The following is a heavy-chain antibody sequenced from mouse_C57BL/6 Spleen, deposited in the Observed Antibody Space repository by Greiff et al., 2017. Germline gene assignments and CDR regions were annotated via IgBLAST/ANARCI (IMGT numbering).Heavy chain of an antibody. CDR3: TLNYYYGSSLYWYFDV. CDR1: GFNIKDYY. Sequence: VQLQQSGAELVRPGASVKLSCTASGFNIKDYYMHWVKQRPEQGLEWIGRIDPEDGDTEYAPKFQGKATMTADTSSNTAYLQLSSLTSEDTAVYYCTLNYYYGSSLYWYFDVWGTGTTVTVSS. J-gene: IGHJ1*03. CDR2: IDPEDGDT. D-gene: IGHD1-1*01. V-gene: IGHV14-1*01.